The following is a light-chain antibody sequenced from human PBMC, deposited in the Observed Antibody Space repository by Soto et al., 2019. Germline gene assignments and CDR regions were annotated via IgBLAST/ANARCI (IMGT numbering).Light chain of an antibody. V-gene: IGKV1-12*01. Sequence: DIQMTQSPSSVSASVGDRVTITCRASKGISSWLAWYQQNPGAAPKLLIYSASSLESGVPSRFSGSGSWTDFTLTISSLQPEDFATYYCQQTNSFPITFGQGTRLEI. CDR1: KGISSW. CDR2: SAS. CDR3: QQTNSFPIT. J-gene: IGKJ5*01.